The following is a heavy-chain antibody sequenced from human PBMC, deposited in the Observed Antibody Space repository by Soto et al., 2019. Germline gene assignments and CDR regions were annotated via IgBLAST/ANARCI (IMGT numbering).Heavy chain of an antibody. CDR3: ARGSVAAEYYYYGMDV. Sequence: PSETLSLTCTVSGGSISSGGYYWSWIRQHPGKGLEWIGYIYYSGSTYYNPSLKSRVTISVDTSKNQFSLKLSSVTAADTAVYYCARGSVAAEYYYYGMDVWGQGTTVTVSS. J-gene: IGHJ6*02. CDR2: IYYSGST. D-gene: IGHD6-6*01. CDR1: GGSISSGGYY. V-gene: IGHV4-31*03.